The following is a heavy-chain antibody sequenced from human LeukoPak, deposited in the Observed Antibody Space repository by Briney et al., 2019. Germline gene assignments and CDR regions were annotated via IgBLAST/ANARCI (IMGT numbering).Heavy chain of an antibody. J-gene: IGHJ6*03. CDR3: ARGGGYCSGGSCYEGYYYYMDG. V-gene: IGHV1-2*02. CDR2: INPNSGGT. D-gene: IGHD2-15*01. CDR1: GYTFTGYY. Sequence: ASVKVSCKASGYTFTGYYMHWVRQAPGQGLEWMGWINPNSGGTNYAQKFQGRVTMTRDTSISTAYMELSRLRSDDTAVYYCARGGGYCSGGSCYEGYYYYMDGWGKGTTVTVSS.